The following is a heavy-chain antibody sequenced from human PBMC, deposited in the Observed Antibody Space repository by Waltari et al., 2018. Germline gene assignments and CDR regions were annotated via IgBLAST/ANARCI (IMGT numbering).Heavy chain of an antibody. CDR1: RFTFSSYR. D-gene: IGHD4-17*01. CDR3: ASSTVTHLFDY. V-gene: IGHV3-48*01. CDR2: ISSSSSTI. J-gene: IGHJ4*02. Sequence: EVQLVESGGGLVQRGGTLRLSCAASRFTFSSYRMHWVRQAPGKGLEWVSYISSSSSTIYYADSVKGRFTISRDNAKNSLYLQMNSLRAEDTAVYYCASSTVTHLFDYWGQGTLVTVSS.